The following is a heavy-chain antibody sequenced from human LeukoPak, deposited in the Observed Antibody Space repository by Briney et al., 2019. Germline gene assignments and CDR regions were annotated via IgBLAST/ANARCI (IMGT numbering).Heavy chain of an antibody. D-gene: IGHD1-26*01. J-gene: IGHJ3*02. CDR2: ISSSGSTI. CDR1: GFTFSSYE. V-gene: IGHV3-48*03. Sequence: GGSLRLSCAASGFTFSSYEMNWVRQAPGKGLEWVSYISSSGSTIYYADSVKGRFTISRDNAKNSLYLQMNSLRAEDTAVYYCVRDLSSGSYSAFDIWGQGTMVTVSS. CDR3: VRDLSSGSYSAFDI.